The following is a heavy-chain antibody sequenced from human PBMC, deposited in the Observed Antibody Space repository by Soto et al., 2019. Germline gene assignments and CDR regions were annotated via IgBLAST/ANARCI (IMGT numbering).Heavy chain of an antibody. J-gene: IGHJ3*02. Sequence: SVKVSCKASGGTFSNYAISWVRQAPGQGLEWMGGIIPIFGTAIYAQKFQGRVTITADESTSTAYMELSSLRSEDTAVYYCARAADYGDFAFDIWGQETMVTVSS. CDR2: IIPIFGTA. CDR3: ARAADYGDFAFDI. V-gene: IGHV1-69*13. D-gene: IGHD4-17*01. CDR1: GGTFSNYA.